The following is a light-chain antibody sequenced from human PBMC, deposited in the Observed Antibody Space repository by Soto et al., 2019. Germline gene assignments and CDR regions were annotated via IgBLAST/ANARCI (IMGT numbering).Light chain of an antibody. J-gene: IGKJ5*01. V-gene: IGKV3-11*01. CDR2: DAS. Sequence: EIVLTQSPVTLSLSPGERATLSCRASQSVSIYLAWYQQKPGQAPGLLIYDASNRATGVPARFSGSGSGTDFTLTLSSLEPEDFEVYYFQHRIDWQVTFGQGTRREIK. CDR3: QHRIDWQVT. CDR1: QSVSIY.